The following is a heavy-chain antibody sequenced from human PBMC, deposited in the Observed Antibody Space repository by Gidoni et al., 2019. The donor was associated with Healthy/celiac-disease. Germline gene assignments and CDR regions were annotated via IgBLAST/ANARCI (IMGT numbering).Heavy chain of an antibody. V-gene: IGHV3-48*02. CDR2: ISGSGNNI. Sequence: VPLVESGGGLVQPVGSRRLSCAVSGFRFSYSMMNWFRQAPGKGLEWISHISGSGNNIYYADCVKGRFTISRDNAKNSLFLQMNSLRDEDTAVYYCARGSWYGRFFDYWGQGTLVTVSS. D-gene: IGHD3-10*01. J-gene: IGHJ4*02. CDR3: ARGSWYGRFFDY. CDR1: GFRFSYSM.